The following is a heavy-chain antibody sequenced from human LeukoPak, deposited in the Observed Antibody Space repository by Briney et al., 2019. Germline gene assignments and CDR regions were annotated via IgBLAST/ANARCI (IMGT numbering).Heavy chain of an antibody. CDR3: ARVLIVATIVYFDY. CDR2: IRQDGSEK. D-gene: IGHD5-12*01. CDR1: GFTFSSCW. J-gene: IGHJ4*02. V-gene: IGHV3-7*01. Sequence: GGSLRLSCAASGFTFSSCWMSWVHQAPGKGLEWVANIRQDGSEKYYVDSVKGRFTISRDNAKNSLYLQMNSLRAEDTAVYYCARVLIVATIVYFDYWGQGTLVTVSS.